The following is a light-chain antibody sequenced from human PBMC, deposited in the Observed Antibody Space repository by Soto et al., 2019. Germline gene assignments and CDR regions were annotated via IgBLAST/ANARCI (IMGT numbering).Light chain of an antibody. J-gene: IGKJ1*01. V-gene: IGKV3-15*01. CDR1: QSVSSN. Sequence: EIVMTQSPATLSVSPGERATLSCRASQSVSSNLAWYQQKPGQAPRFLIYGASTRATGIPARFSGSGSGTEFTLTISSLQSEDFAVYYCQQYYSYPPTFGQGTKVDI. CDR2: GAS. CDR3: QQYYSYPPT.